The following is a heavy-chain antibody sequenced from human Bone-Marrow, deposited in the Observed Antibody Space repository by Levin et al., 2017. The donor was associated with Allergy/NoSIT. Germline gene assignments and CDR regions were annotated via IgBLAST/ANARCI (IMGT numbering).Heavy chain of an antibody. Sequence: SLTSTGMCVSWIRQPPGKALEWLALVDWDDDKYYSTSLKSRLTISKDTSKNQVVLTMTDVDPTDTAIYYCPRTPQDSIGTFDIWGRGTKVTVST. CDR3: PRTPQDSIGTFDI. D-gene: IGHD6-13*01. CDR1: SLTSTGMC. CDR2: VDWDDDK. J-gene: IGHJ3*02. V-gene: IGHV2-70*01.